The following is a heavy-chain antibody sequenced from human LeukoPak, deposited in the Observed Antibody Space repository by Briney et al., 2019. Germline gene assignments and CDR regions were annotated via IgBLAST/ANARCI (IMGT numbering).Heavy chain of an antibody. V-gene: IGHV3-13*04. CDR2: IDTAGGT. CDR3: ARRRYGLGSYSDAFDI. J-gene: IGHJ3*02. Sequence: GGPLRLPCAASGFTFISYDMHWVRQPTEKALEWVTGIDTAGGTYYAGSVKGRFTISRENAKNSLSLQMNSLRAGDTAVYYCARRRYGLGSYSDAFDIWGQGTMVTVSS. CDR1: GFTFISYD. D-gene: IGHD3-10*01.